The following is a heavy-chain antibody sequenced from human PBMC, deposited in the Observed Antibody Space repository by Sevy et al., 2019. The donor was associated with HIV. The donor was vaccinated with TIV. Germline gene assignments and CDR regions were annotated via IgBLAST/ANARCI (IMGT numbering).Heavy chain of an antibody. CDR3: AKDKGYSYGSYGMDV. J-gene: IGHJ6*02. D-gene: IGHD5-18*01. V-gene: IGHV3-9*01. Sequence: GGSLRLSCAASGFTFDDYAMHWVRQAPGKGLEWVSGISWDSNAIGYADSLRGRFTISRDNAKNSLYLQMNSLRAEDTALYYCAKDKGYSYGSYGMDVWGRGTTVTVSS. CDR2: ISWDSNAI. CDR1: GFTFDDYA.